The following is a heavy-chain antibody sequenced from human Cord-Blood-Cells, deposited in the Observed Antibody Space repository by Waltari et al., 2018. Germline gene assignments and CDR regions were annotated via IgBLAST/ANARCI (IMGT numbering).Heavy chain of an antibody. CDR2: IYYSGTN. V-gene: IGHV4-39*01. J-gene: IGHJ4*02. D-gene: IGHD3-16*01. Sequence: QLQLQESGPGLVKPSETLSLTCTVSGGSISSSSYYWGWIRQPPGKGLEWIGSIYYSGTNYYTPSLRSRVTISVDTSKNQFSLKLSSVTAADTAVYYCARHGPTRPASWGDYWGQGTLVTVSS. CDR3: ARHGPTRPASWGDY. CDR1: GGSISSSSYY.